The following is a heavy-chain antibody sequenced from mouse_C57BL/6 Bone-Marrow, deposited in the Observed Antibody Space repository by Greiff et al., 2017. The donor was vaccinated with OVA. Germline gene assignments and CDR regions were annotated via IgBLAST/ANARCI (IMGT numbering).Heavy chain of an antibody. CDR1: GYSFTSYY. Sequence: QVQLQQSGPELVKPGASVKISCKASGYSFTSYYIHWVKQRPGQGLEWIGWIYPGSGNTKYNEKFKGKATLTADTSSSTAYMQRSSLTAEDSAVYYCGGLEGYWGQGTTLTVSS. V-gene: IGHV1-66*01. CDR2: IYPGSGNT. CDR3: GGLEGY. J-gene: IGHJ2*01.